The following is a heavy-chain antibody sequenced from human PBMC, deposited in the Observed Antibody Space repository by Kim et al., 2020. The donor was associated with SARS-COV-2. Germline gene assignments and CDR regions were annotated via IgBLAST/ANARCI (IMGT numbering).Heavy chain of an antibody. Sequence: GGSLRLSCAASGFTVSNTYMSWVRQAPGKGLEWVSVIYSGGNTFYADSVKGRFTISRDNSQNTLYLQMNGLRAEDTAVYYCTRNFGWYGKASFDYWGQGTLVIVSS. D-gene: IGHD6-19*01. V-gene: IGHV3-53*01. J-gene: IGHJ4*02. CDR1: GFTVSNTY. CDR2: IYSGGNT. CDR3: TRNFGWYGKASFDY.